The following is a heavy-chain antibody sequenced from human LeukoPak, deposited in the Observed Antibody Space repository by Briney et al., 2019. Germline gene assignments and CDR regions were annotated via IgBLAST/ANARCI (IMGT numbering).Heavy chain of an antibody. Sequence: ASVKVSCKASGYAFTSYDINWVRQATGQGLEWMGWMNPNSGNTGYAQKFQGRVTMTRNTSISTAYMELSSLRSEDTAVYYCARVVHRRYQLPERYFQHWGQGTLVTVSS. J-gene: IGHJ1*01. CDR1: GYAFTSYD. CDR3: ARVVHRRYQLPERYFQH. D-gene: IGHD2-2*01. CDR2: MNPNSGNT. V-gene: IGHV1-8*01.